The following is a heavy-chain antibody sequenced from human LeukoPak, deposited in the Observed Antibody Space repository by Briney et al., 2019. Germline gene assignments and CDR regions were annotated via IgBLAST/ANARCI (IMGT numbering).Heavy chain of an antibody. CDR2: IFPGDSDT. V-gene: IGHV5-51*01. CDR3: ARGGDEWSFAFDI. CDR1: GYSFTSFW. D-gene: IGHD3-3*01. Sequence: GESLKISCKGSGYSFTSFWIAWVRQMPGKGLEWMGIIFPGDSDTTYSPSFQGQVTFSADRSINTAYLQWSSLKASDTAMYYCARGGDEWSFAFDIWGQGTLVTVSS. J-gene: IGHJ3*02.